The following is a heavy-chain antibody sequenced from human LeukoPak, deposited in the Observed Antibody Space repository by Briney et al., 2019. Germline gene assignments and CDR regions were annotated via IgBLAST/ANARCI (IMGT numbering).Heavy chain of an antibody. CDR3: ASLGYCSSTSCPRVDYMDV. D-gene: IGHD2-2*01. V-gene: IGHV4-38-2*02. J-gene: IGHJ6*03. CDR1: GYSISSGYY. CDR2: IYHSGST. Sequence: SETLSLTCTVSGYSISSGYYWGWIRQPPGKGLEWIGSIYHSGSTYYNPSLKSRVTISVDTSKNQFSLKLSSVTAADTAVYYCASLGYCSSTSCPRVDYMDVWGKGTTVTISS.